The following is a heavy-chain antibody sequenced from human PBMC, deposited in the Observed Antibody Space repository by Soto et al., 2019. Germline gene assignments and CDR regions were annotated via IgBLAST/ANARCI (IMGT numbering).Heavy chain of an antibody. CDR3: ARDPDITGTTGDYYYYYGMDV. Sequence: PSETLSLTCTVSGGSISSCYWSWIRQPPGKGLEWIGYIYYSGSTNYNPSLKSRVTISVDTSKNQFSLKLSSVTAADTAVYYCARDPDITGTTGDYYYYYGMDVWGQGTTVTVSS. V-gene: IGHV4-59*01. CDR2: IYYSGST. D-gene: IGHD1-7*01. CDR1: GGSISSCY. J-gene: IGHJ6*02.